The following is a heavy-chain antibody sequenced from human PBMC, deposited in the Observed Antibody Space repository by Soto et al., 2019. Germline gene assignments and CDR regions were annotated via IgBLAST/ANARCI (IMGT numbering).Heavy chain of an antibody. CDR2: IYYNGNT. D-gene: IGHD3-10*01. CDR3: ARDKGGAALKGSGMDV. CDR1: GGSIGSRDYY. J-gene: IGHJ6*02. Sequence: QVQVQESGPGLVKPSQTLSLKCSVSGGSIGSRDYYWSWIRQHPEKGLEWIGSIYYNGNTDYNPSLRGRLTISIGTSMNELSLKLTSVTAADTAVYYCARDKGGAALKGSGMDVWGQGTTVTVS. V-gene: IGHV4-31*02.